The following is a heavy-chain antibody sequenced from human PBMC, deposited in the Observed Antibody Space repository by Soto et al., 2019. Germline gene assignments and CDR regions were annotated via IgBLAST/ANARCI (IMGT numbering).Heavy chain of an antibody. V-gene: IGHV3-15*01. CDR2: IKSKTDGGTT. J-gene: IGHJ4*02. Sequence: GGSLRLSCAASGFTFSNAWMSWVRQAPGKGLEWVGRIKSKTDGGTTDYAAPVKGRFTISRDDSKNTLYLQMNSLKTEDTAVYYCTTDYPRLRLWFGELLRDFDYWGQGTLVTVSS. CDR1: GFTFSNAW. D-gene: IGHD3-10*01. CDR3: TTDYPRLRLWFGELLRDFDY.